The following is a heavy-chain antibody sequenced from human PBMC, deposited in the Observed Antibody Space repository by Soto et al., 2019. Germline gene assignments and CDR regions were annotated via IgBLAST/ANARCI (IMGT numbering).Heavy chain of an antibody. D-gene: IGHD4-17*01. CDR2: ISYDGSNK. CDR1: GFTFSSYG. V-gene: IGHV3-30*18. CDR3: AKDGDDYGIKNAFDI. J-gene: IGHJ3*02. Sequence: QVQLVESGGGVVQPGRSLRLSCAASGFTFSSYGMHWVRQAPGKGLEWVAVISYDGSNKYYADSVKGRFTISRDNSKNTLYLQMNSLRAEDTAVYYCAKDGDDYGIKNAFDIWGQGTMVTVSS.